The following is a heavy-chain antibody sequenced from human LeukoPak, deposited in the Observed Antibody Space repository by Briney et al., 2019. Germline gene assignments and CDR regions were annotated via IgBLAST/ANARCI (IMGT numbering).Heavy chain of an antibody. CDR2: IYTSGST. D-gene: IGHD4-11*01. J-gene: IGHJ6*03. V-gene: IGHV4-61*02. Sequence: PSQTLSLTCTVSGGSISSGSYYWSWIRRPAGKGLEWIGRIYTSGSTNYNPSLKSRVTISVDTSKNQFSLKLSSVTAADTAVYYCARDLGYSSKYYYYYYMDVWGKGTTVTVSS. CDR3: ARDLGYSSKYYYYYYMDV. CDR1: GGSISSGSYY.